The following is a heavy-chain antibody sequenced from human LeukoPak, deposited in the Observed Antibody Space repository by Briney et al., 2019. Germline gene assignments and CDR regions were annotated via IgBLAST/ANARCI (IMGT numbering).Heavy chain of an antibody. CDR2: ISGSGGST. J-gene: IGHJ3*02. Sequence: GGSLRLSCAASGFTFSSYAMSWVRQAPGKGLEWVSAISGSGGSTYYADSVKGRFTISRDNSKNTLYLQMNSLRAEDTAVYYCAKVPYYDILTGYFDAFDIWGQGTMVTVSS. CDR1: GFTFSSYA. D-gene: IGHD3-9*01. CDR3: AKVPYYDILTGYFDAFDI. V-gene: IGHV3-23*01.